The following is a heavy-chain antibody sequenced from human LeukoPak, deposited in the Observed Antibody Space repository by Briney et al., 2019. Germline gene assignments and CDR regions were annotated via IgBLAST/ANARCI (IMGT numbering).Heavy chain of an antibody. CDR3: ARDRRSDYGDTPPFDY. CDR2: IISTSSYI. Sequence: GESLKISCAASGFTFSNYRMNWVRQAPGKGLEWVSSIISTSSYIYYADSVKGRFTISRENTKNSLYLQMNSLRAEDTAVYYCARDRRSDYGDTPPFDYWGQGTLVTVSS. D-gene: IGHD4-17*01. V-gene: IGHV3-21*01. J-gene: IGHJ4*02. CDR1: GFTFSNYR.